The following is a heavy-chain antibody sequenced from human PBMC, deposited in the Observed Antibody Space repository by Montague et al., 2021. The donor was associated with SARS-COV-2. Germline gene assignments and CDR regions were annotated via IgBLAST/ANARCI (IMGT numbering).Heavy chain of an antibody. D-gene: IGHD3-16*01. CDR2: ICYTGNT. V-gene: IGHV4-4*02. Sequence: SETLSLTCAVSDGSISSPNWWNWVRQPPGKGLEWIGEICYTGNTNYNPSLKSRATIFIDKSENHFSLQLGSVTAADTAVYYCARGGTYHYGMDVWGQGTTVAVSS. J-gene: IGHJ6*02. CDR3: ARGGTYHYGMDV. CDR1: DGSISSPNW.